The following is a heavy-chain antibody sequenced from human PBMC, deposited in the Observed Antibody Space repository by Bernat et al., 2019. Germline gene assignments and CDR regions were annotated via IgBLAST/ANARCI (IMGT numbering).Heavy chain of an antibody. Sequence: QVQLQESGPGLVKTSETLSLTCTVSGGSISSYYWSWIRQPPGKGLEWIGYIYYSGSTNYNPSLKSRVTISVDTSKNQFSLKLSSVTAADTAVYYCARGIVVVITSDWYFDLWGRGTLVTVSS. CDR2: IYYSGST. CDR1: GGSISSYY. D-gene: IGHD3-22*01. CDR3: ARGIVVVITSDWYFDL. J-gene: IGHJ2*01. V-gene: IGHV4-59*08.